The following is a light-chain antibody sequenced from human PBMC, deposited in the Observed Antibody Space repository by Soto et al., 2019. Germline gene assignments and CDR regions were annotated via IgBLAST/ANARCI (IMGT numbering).Light chain of an antibody. CDR3: QRSYSTPRT. CDR2: VAS. V-gene: IGKV1-39*01. J-gene: IGKJ1*01. CDR1: QSISTN. Sequence: IQITQSPSSLSASVGDRVTITCRASQSISTNLNWYQQKPGQAPKLLSYVASSLQSGVPSRFSGSGSGTDFTLAISSLQPEDFATYYCQRSYSTPRTVGQGTKVEIK.